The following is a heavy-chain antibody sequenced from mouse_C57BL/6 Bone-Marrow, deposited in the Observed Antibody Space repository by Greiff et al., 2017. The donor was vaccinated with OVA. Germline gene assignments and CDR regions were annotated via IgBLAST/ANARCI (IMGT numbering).Heavy chain of an antibody. V-gene: IGHV14-4*01. D-gene: IGHD2-5*01. CDR1: GFNIKDDY. Sequence: VQLQQSGAELVRPGASVKLSCTASGFNIKDDYMHWVKQRPEQGLEWIGWIDPENGDTEYASKFQGKATITADTSSNTAYLQLSSLTSEDTAVYYCTTRSNHWYFDVWGTGTTVTVSS. CDR3: TTRSNHWYFDV. CDR2: IDPENGDT. J-gene: IGHJ1*03.